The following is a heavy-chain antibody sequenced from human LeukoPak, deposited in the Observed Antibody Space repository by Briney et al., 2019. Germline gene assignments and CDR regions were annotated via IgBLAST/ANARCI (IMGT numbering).Heavy chain of an antibody. D-gene: IGHD3-9*01. CDR1: GYTFTSYD. CDR2: ISAYNGNT. J-gene: IGHJ4*02. CDR3: ARAADYDILTGSPHDY. V-gene: IGHV1-18*01. Sequence: ASVKVSCKASGYTFTSYDINWVRQATGQGREWMGWISAYNGNTNYAQKLQGRVTMTTDTSTSTAYMELRSLRSDDTAVYYCARAADYDILTGSPHDYWGQGTLVTVSS.